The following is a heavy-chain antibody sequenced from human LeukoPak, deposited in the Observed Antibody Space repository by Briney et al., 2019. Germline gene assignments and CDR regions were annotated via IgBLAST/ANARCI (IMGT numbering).Heavy chain of an antibody. CDR1: GFTFSSYA. CDR2: LSASGGST. CDR3: AKGSGAYPDNFDS. J-gene: IGHJ4*02. Sequence: GGTLRLSCAASGFTFSSYAMTWVRQAPGKGLEWVSALSASGGSTYYTNSVKGRFTISRDNSKKTLDLEMSSLRGEDTAVYYCAKGSGAYPDNFDSWGQGTLVTVSS. D-gene: IGHD3-3*01. V-gene: IGHV3-23*01.